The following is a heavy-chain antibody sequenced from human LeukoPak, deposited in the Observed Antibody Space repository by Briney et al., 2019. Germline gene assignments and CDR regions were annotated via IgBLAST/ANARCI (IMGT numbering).Heavy chain of an antibody. D-gene: IGHD3-22*01. CDR1: GFTFSSYA. Sequence: GGSLRLSCAASGFTFSSYAMSRVRQAPGKGLEWVSGISGSGDDTYYADSVKGRFTISRDNSKNTLYVQVNSLGTEDTAAYYCAKGSYYDSSGSFYFDYWGQGTLVTVSS. J-gene: IGHJ4*02. CDR2: ISGSGDDT. V-gene: IGHV3-23*01. CDR3: AKGSYYDSSGSFYFDY.